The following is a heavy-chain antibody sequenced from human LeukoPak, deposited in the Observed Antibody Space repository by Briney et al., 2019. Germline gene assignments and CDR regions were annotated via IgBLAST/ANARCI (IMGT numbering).Heavy chain of an antibody. CDR2: MNPNSGNT. CDR1: GYTFTSYD. V-gene: IGHV1-8*01. J-gene: IGHJ4*02. D-gene: IGHD3-22*01. Sequence: ASVKVSCKASGYTFTSYDINWVRQATGQALQSMRWMNPNSGNTGYAQKFQGRVTMTRNTSISTAYMELSSLRSEDTAVYYCARGIWYYYDSSGYYRYYFDYWGQGTLVTVSS. CDR3: ARGIWYYYDSSGYYRYYFDY.